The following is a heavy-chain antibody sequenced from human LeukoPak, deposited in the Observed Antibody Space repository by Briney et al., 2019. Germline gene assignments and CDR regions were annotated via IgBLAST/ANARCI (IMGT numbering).Heavy chain of an antibody. J-gene: IGHJ2*01. Sequence: ASVKVSCKASGGTFSSYTISWVRQAPGQGLEWMGRIIPILGIANYAQKFQGRVTITADKSTSTAYMELSSLRSEDTAVYYCARAGVVPAAIREGLDWYFDLWGRGTLSLSPQ. V-gene: IGHV1-69*02. CDR1: GGTFSSYT. CDR2: IIPILGIA. CDR3: ARAGVVPAAIREGLDWYFDL. D-gene: IGHD2-2*01.